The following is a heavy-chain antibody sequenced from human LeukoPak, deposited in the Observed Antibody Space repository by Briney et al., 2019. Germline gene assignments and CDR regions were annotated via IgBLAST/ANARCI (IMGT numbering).Heavy chain of an antibody. D-gene: IGHD3-3*01. Sequence: GGSPRLSCAASGFSFSDSAVSWVRHSPGEGLQWVSSISDTGGRTYYADSVKGRFTITRDNSKNTVNLQMNSLGAGDTARYYCAKGGQDFDFWRFDLWGQGILVIVSS. J-gene: IGHJ5*02. CDR3: AKGGQDFDFWRFDL. CDR2: ISDTGGRT. V-gene: IGHV3-23*01. CDR1: GFSFSDSA.